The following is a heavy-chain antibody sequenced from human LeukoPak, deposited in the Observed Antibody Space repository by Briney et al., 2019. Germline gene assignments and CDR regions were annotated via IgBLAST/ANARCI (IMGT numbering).Heavy chain of an antibody. Sequence: SETLSLTCAVSGYSISSGYYWGWMRQPPGKGLAWIGSIYHSGSTYYNPSLKSRVTISVDTSKNQFSLKLSSVTAADTAVYYCARGTMYNWFDPWGQGTLVTVSS. CDR2: IYHSGST. V-gene: IGHV4-38-2*01. CDR3: ARGTMYNWFDP. CDR1: GYSISSGYY. J-gene: IGHJ5*02. D-gene: IGHD3-3*01.